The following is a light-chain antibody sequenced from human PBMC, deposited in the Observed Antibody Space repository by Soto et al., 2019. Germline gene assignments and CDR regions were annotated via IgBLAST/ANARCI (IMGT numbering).Light chain of an antibody. Sequence: QSVLTQPASVSGSPGQSITISCTGTSSDVGGYNYVSWYQQHPGKAPKLMIYEVSNRPSGVSNRFSGSKSGNTASLTISGLQAADEADYYCASFSSSSTPYVFATGTKLTVL. CDR2: EVS. J-gene: IGLJ1*01. CDR3: ASFSSSSTPYV. V-gene: IGLV2-14*01. CDR1: SSDVGGYNY.